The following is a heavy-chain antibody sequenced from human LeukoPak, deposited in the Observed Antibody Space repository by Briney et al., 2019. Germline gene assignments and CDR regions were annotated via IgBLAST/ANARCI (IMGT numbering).Heavy chain of an antibody. CDR1: GFTFSSYG. D-gene: IGHD3-22*01. V-gene: IGHV3-30*18. CDR3: AKDRASFYYDSSGYYPGY. CDR2: ISYDGSNK. Sequence: PGGSLRLSCAASGFTFSSYGMHWVRQAPGKGLEWVAVISYDGSNKYYADSVKGRFTFSRDNSKNTLYLQMNSLRAEDTAVYYCAKDRASFYYDSSGYYPGYWGQGTLVTVSS. J-gene: IGHJ4*02.